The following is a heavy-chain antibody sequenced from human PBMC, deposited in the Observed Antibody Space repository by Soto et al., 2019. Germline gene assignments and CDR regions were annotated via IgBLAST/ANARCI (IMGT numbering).Heavy chain of an antibody. Sequence: EVQLLESGGGLVQPGGSRRLSCAASGFTFSNYAMSWVRQAPGKGLEWVSSISGSGGSTYYADSVKGRFTVSRDNSKNTVYLQMNSLRIEDTAVYYCAKEATRSTTHLDYWGQGTLVTVSS. CDR2: ISGSGGST. V-gene: IGHV3-23*01. D-gene: IGHD2-2*01. CDR1: GFTFSNYA. J-gene: IGHJ4*02. CDR3: AKEATRSTTHLDY.